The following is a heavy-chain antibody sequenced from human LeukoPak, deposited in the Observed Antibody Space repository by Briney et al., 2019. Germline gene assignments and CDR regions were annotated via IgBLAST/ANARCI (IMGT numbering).Heavy chain of an antibody. V-gene: IGHV4-4*02. CDR2: VHLSGRT. CDR3: AREGGPYRPLDY. Sequence: PSGTLSLTCGVSGGSISSTNWWTWVRQPPGKGLEWIGEVHLSGRTNYNPSLESRVTMSVDMSENHISLKLTSVTAADTAVYYCAREGGPYRPLDYSGQGTLVTVSS. CDR1: GGSISSTNW. J-gene: IGHJ4*02.